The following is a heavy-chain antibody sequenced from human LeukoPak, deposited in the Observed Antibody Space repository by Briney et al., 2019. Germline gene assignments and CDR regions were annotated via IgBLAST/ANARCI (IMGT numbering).Heavy chain of an antibody. Sequence: PSETLSLTCAVYGGSFSGYYWSWIRQPPGKGLEWIGEINHSGSTNYNPSLKSRVTISVDTSKNQFSLKLSSVTAADTAVYYCARVAHTWWDDSSGYYFDYWGQGTLVTVSS. V-gene: IGHV4-34*01. CDR2: INHSGST. J-gene: IGHJ4*02. D-gene: IGHD3-22*01. CDR1: GGSFSGYY. CDR3: ARVAHTWWDDSSGYYFDY.